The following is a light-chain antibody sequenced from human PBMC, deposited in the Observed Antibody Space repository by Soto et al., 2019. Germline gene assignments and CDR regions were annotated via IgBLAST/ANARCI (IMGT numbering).Light chain of an antibody. V-gene: IGKV1-27*01. CDR3: QKYNSAPRT. J-gene: IGKJ1*01. CDR1: QGISNY. CDR2: ASS. Sequence: DIQMTQSPSSLSASVGDRVTITCRASQGISNYLAWYQQKPGKVPKLLIYASSTLQSGVPSRLNVTESATDFTVTISSLQPEGVATYYCQKYNSAPRTFGQGTKVEIK.